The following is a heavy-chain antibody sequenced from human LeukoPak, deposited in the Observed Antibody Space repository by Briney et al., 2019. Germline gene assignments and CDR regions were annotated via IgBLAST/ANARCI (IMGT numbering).Heavy chain of an antibody. CDR1: GYTFTTYG. D-gene: IGHD3-22*01. J-gene: IGHJ4*02. CDR2: INTHNADT. Sequence: GASVKVSCKASGYTFTTYGVSWVRQAPGQGLEWMGCINTHNADTNYAQKVQDRVTMTTDTSTNTAYMELRSLRSDDTAVYYCARGGFYYDSSGYVESFDYWGQGTLVTVSS. CDR3: ARGGFYYDSSGYVESFDY. V-gene: IGHV1-18*01.